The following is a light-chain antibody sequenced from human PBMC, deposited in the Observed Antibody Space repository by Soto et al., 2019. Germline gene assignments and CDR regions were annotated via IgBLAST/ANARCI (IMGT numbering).Light chain of an antibody. J-gene: IGLJ3*02. V-gene: IGLV1-44*01. Sequence: QSVLTQPPSASGTPGQRVTISCSGSSSNIGSNSVNWYQQHPGTAPKLLIYSQSQRPSGVPERISGAKSGTSVTLAISGLQAEDEATYYCAVWDDSLNEVVFGGGTKLTVL. CDR1: SSNIGSNS. CDR3: AVWDDSLNEVV. CDR2: SQS.